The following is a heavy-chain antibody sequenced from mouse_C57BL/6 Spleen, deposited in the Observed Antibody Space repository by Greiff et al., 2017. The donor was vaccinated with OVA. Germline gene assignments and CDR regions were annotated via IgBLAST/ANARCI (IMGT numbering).Heavy chain of an antibody. J-gene: IGHJ3*01. CDR2: ISYDGSN. Sequence: ESGPGLVKPSQSLSLTCSVTGYSITSGYYWNWIRQFPGNKLEWMGYISYDGSNNYNPSLKNRISITRDTSKNQFFLKLNSVTTEDTATYYCARDEGLRSWFAYWGQGTLVTVSA. CDR1: GYSITSGYY. V-gene: IGHV3-6*01. CDR3: ARDEGLRSWFAY. D-gene: IGHD2-4*01.